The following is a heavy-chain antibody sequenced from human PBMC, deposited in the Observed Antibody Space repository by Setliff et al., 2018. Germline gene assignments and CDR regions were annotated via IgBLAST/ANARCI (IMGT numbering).Heavy chain of an antibody. J-gene: IGHJ4*02. CDR2: NSV. Sequence: ASVKVSCKTSGYSFTNYGINWVRPAPGQGLEWMGWNSVYARRFQGRVTMTIDTPASTANMELRSLRTEDTALYYCARGEKYYSDSSGYSLDFWGQGTLVTVSS. D-gene: IGHD3-22*01. V-gene: IGHV1-18*01. CDR3: ARGEKYYSDSSGYSLDF. CDR1: GYSFTNYG.